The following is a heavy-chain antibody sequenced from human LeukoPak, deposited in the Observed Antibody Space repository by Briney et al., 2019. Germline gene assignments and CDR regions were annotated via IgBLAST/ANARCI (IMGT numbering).Heavy chain of an antibody. J-gene: IGHJ4*02. V-gene: IGHV3-33*01. CDR1: GFSFSSYG. Sequence: GGALLLSCAASGFSFSSYGMHGVRQAPGKGLEGVAVIWYDGSNKYYADSVKGRFTISRDNSKNSLYLQMNSLRAEDTAVYYCAREPGYYVSSGLHYWGQGTLVTVSS. CDR3: AREPGYYVSSGLHY. CDR2: IWYDGSNK. D-gene: IGHD3-22*01.